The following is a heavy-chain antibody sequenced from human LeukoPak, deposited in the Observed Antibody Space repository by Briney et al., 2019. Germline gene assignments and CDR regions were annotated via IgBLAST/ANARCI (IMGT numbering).Heavy chain of an antibody. D-gene: IGHD6-13*01. Sequence: GGSLRLFCAASGFTFSSYSMNWVRQAPGKGLEWGSSISSSSSYIYYADSVKGRFTISRDNAKNSLYLQMNSLRAEDTAVYYCARAGQAKYSSSLISWGQGTMVTVSS. V-gene: IGHV3-21*01. J-gene: IGHJ3*01. CDR3: ARAGQAKYSSSLIS. CDR2: ISSSSSYI. CDR1: GFTFSSYS.